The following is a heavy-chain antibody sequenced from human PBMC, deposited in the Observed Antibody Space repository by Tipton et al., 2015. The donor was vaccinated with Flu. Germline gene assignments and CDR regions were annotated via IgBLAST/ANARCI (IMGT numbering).Heavy chain of an antibody. CDR3: AKVIPELVAGLDY. D-gene: IGHD6-19*01. V-gene: IGHV3-23*01. Sequence: LSLTCAVSGYSIRSSNYYWGWIRQAPGKGLEWVSAISGGGAIRYFADSVKGRFTISRDNSKNMLYLQMNSLRPEDTATYYCAKVIPELVAGLDYWGQGTLVTVP. CDR2: ISGGGAIR. J-gene: IGHJ4*02. CDR1: GYSIRSSNYY.